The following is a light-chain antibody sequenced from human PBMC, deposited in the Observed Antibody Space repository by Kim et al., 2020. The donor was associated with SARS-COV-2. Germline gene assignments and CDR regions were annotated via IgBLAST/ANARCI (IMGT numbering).Light chain of an antibody. V-gene: IGLV2-14*03. CDR2: GVY. J-gene: IGLJ3*02. CDR3: SSYTSTDITGV. Sequence: QSALTQPVSVSGSPGQSITISCNGTSSDIGGYNYVSWYQQHPGKAPKLIIYGVYYRPSGVSNRFFASKSGYTASLTISGLQAEDEADYYCSSYTSTDITGVFGGGTQLTVL. CDR1: SSDIGGYNY.